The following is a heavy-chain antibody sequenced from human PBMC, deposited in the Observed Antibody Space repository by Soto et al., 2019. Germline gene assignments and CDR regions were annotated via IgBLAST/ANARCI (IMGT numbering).Heavy chain of an antibody. V-gene: IGHV1-24*01. CDR2: FDPEDGET. D-gene: IGHD4-17*01. Sequence: GASVKVSCKVSGYTLSELSMHWVRQAPGKGLEWMGGFDPEDGETIYAQKFQGRVTMTEDTSTDTACMELSSLRSEDTAVYYCATATGLRFNNWFDPWGQGTLVTVSS. J-gene: IGHJ5*02. CDR3: ATATGLRFNNWFDP. CDR1: GYTLSELS.